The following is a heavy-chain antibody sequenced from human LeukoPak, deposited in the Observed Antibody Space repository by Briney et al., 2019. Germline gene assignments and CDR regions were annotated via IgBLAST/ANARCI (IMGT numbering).Heavy chain of an antibody. J-gene: IGHJ1*01. D-gene: IGHD4-11*01. CDR3: VKDAQRGFDYSNSLQN. Sequence: GGSLTLSCAASGFTFSHYGMHWVRQAPGAGLEWVAVIWSDGSDKYYAKSVKGRFTISRDNSKNSLSLQMNSLRAEDTAVYYCVKDAQRGFDYSNSLQNWGQGILVTVSS. V-gene: IGHV3-33*06. CDR2: IWSDGSDK. CDR1: GFTFSHYG.